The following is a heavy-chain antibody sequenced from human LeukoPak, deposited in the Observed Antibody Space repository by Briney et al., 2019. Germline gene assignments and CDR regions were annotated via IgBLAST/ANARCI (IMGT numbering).Heavy chain of an antibody. V-gene: IGHV3-23*01. CDR1: GFTFSSYA. CDR2: ISGSGGST. CDR3: AKDWADRLELYYYDSSGYSGY. Sequence: GGSLRLSCAASGFTFSSYAMSWVRQAPGKGLEWVSAISGSGGSTYYADSVKGRFTISRDNSKNTLYLQMNSLRAEDTAVYYCAKDWADRLELYYYDSSGYSGYWGQGTLVTVSS. J-gene: IGHJ4*02. D-gene: IGHD3-22*01.